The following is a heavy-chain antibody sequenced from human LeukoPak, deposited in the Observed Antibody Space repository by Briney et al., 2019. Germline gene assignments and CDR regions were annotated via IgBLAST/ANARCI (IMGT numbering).Heavy chain of an antibody. CDR2: IFGSGGSP. CDR1: GFTFNSYA. CDR3: GKTTVGYSSGRYPGWPVDY. D-gene: IGHD2-15*01. Sequence: GGSLRLSCAASGFTFNSYAMYWVRQAPGKGLEWISGIFGSGGSPHYADSVKGRFIISRDNFQNTVYLQLGSLRVEDTAVYYCGKTTVGYSSGRYPGWPVDYWGQGALVTVSS. V-gene: IGHV3-23*01. J-gene: IGHJ4*02.